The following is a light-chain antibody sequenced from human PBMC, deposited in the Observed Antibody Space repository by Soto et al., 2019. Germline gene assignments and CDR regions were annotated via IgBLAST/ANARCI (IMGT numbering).Light chain of an antibody. J-gene: IGLJ1*01. CDR1: SSNIGSNS. Sequence: QSVQTQPPSASGTPGQRVPVSCSGSSSNIGSNSVNWYQQLPGTAPKLLIYTNYQRPSGVPDRFSGSKSGTSASLAISGLQSEDEADYYCAVWDDNLNAYVFGTGTKVTVL. V-gene: IGLV1-44*01. CDR3: AVWDDNLNAYV. CDR2: TNY.